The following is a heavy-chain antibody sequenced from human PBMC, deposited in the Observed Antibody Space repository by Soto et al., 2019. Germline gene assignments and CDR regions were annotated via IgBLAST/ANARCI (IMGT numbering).Heavy chain of an antibody. Sequence: GESLKISCKGSGYTFTSQWIGWVRQMPGKGLGWMGIIYPSDSDTRYSPSFQGQVTISVDKTISTAYLQWSSLKASDTAMYYCARIYGLIDYWGQGTQVTVSS. J-gene: IGHJ4*02. CDR3: ARIYGLIDY. CDR1: GYTFTSQW. D-gene: IGHD4-17*01. V-gene: IGHV5-51*01. CDR2: IYPSDSDT.